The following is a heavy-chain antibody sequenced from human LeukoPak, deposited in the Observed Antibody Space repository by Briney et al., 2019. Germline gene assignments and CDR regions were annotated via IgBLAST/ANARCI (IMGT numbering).Heavy chain of an antibody. CDR3: ARAARVVVPAAIRRNGIDI. D-gene: IGHD2-2*01. J-gene: IGHJ3*02. V-gene: IGHV1-18*01. CDR2: ISAYNGNT. CDR1: GYTFTSYG. Sequence: ASVKVSCKASGYTFTSYGISWVRQAPGQGLEWMGWISAYNGNTNYAQKLQGRVTMTTDTSTSTAYTQLSSLRSDAPAAYYCARAARVVVPAAIRRNGIDIWGQGTMVTVSS.